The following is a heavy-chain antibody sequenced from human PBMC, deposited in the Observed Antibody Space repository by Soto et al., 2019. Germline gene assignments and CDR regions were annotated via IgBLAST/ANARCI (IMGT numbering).Heavy chain of an antibody. V-gene: IGHV3-48*02. CDR2: INYDGTSV. CDR3: TRDRHWEQWQGPHDALEI. D-gene: IGHD6-19*01. CDR1: GFTFTIYS. Sequence: EMQLVESGGGLVQPGEPLRLSCVASGFTFTIYSMSWVRQAPGKGLEWISYINYDGTSVYYSDSVKGRFTISRDNAQNSLFLQVNSLRDEDTALYYCTRDRHWEQWQGPHDALEIWGQGTMVTVSS. J-gene: IGHJ3*02.